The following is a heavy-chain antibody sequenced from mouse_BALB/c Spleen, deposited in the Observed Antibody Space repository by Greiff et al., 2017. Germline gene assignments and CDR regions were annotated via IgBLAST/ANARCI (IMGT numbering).Heavy chain of an antibody. J-gene: IGHJ4*01. CDR1: GFTFSSYY. CDR2: INSNGGST. Sequence: EVMLVESGGGLVKLGGSLKLSCAASGFTFSSYYMSWVRQTPEKRLELVAAINSNGGSTYYPDTVKGRFTISRDNAKNTLYLQMSSLKSEDTALYYCARSNYDAMDYWGQGTSVTVSS. V-gene: IGHV5-6-2*01. D-gene: IGHD4-1*01. CDR3: ARSNYDAMDY.